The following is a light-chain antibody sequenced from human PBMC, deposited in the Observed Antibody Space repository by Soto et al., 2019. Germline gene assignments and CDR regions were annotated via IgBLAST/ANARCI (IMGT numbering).Light chain of an antibody. V-gene: IGKV1-39*01. CDR2: AAS. CDR3: QQSDSTLLT. Sequence: DIQMTQSPSSLSASVGDRVTITCRASQRLSSYLNWYQQKPGKAPKLLIYAASSLQSGVPSRFSGSGFGTDFTLAIISLQPEDCATYHCQQSDSTLLTFAGATKVEIK. CDR1: QRLSSY. J-gene: IGKJ4*01.